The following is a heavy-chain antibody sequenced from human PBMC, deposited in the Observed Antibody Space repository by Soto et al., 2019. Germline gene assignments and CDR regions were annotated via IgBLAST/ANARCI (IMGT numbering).Heavy chain of an antibody. D-gene: IGHD2-2*01. CDR2: IYSDGTT. V-gene: IGHV4-4*07. Sequence: SETLSLTCTVSGGSISGYYWSWVRQPAGKGLEWVGRIYSDGTTNYSPSLKSRVTMSLDTSKDQFSLHLNSVTAADTAVYYCSRVGCSNSKCYTRGMDVWGQGTTVTVSS. J-gene: IGHJ6*02. CDR1: GGSISGYY. CDR3: SRVGCSNSKCYTRGMDV.